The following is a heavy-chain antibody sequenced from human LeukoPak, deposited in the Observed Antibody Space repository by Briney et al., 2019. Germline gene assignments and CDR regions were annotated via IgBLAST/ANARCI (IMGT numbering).Heavy chain of an antibody. D-gene: IGHD2-2*01. CDR3: SRRKYCSGTSCYHQANFDH. Sequence: GWPLRLSCAASGFTSSDYLMSWIRQAGGRGGEGVSYISSSGISIYYADSLRERFTISRENPKHSLYLKMNNLIAHDQPVYYFSRRKYCSGTSCYHQANFDHWGEGSLVTVSS. V-gene: IGHV3-11*01. CDR1: GFTSSDYL. CDR2: ISSSGISI. J-gene: IGHJ4*02.